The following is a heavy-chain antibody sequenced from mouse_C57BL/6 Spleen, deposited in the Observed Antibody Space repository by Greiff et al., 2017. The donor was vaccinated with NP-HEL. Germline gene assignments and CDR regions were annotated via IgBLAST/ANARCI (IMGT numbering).Heavy chain of an antibody. CDR3: VSPGSNGDFDY. CDR1: GFSFNTYA. CDR2: IRSKSNNYAT. J-gene: IGHJ2*01. Sequence: EVQGVESGGGLVQPKGSLKLSCAASGFSFNTYAMNWVRQAPGKGLEWVARIRSKSNNYATYYADSVKDRFTISRDDSESMLYLQMNNLKTEDTAMYYCVSPGSNGDFDYWGQGTTLTVSS. D-gene: IGHD1-1*01. V-gene: IGHV10-1*01.